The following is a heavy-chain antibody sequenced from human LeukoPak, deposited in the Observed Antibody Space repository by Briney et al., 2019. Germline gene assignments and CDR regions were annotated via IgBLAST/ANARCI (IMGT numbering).Heavy chain of an antibody. V-gene: IGHV4-59*01. Sequence: PSETLSLTCTVSGGSIGNYYWSWLRQPPGKGLEWIGYIYYSGSTNYNPSLKSRVTISVDTSKNQFSLKLSSVTAADTAVYYCARDPYMYYFDYWGQGTLVTVSS. CDR1: GGSIGNYY. CDR3: ARDPYMYYFDY. D-gene: IGHD4-11*01. CDR2: IYYSGST. J-gene: IGHJ4*02.